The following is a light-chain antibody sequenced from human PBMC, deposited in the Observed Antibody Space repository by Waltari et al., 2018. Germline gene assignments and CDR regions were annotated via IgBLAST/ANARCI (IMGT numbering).Light chain of an antibody. CDR3: SSYTSGSTLVV. Sequence: QSALTQPASVSGSPGQSITISCTGTSSDVGGYNFVSWYQQHPGKAPKLMIYEVSDRPSGVSNRFSGSKPGSTASLTISGLQAEDEADYCCSSYTSGSTLVVFGGGTKLTVL. V-gene: IGLV2-14*01. J-gene: IGLJ2*01. CDR1: SSDVGGYNF. CDR2: EVS.